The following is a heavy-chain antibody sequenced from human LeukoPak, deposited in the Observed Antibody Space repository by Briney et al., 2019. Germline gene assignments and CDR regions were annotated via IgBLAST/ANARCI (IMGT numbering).Heavy chain of an antibody. D-gene: IGHD2-2*02. CDR2: IIPIFGTA. Sequence: ASVKVSCKASGGTFSSYAISWVRQAPGQGLEWMGGIIPIFGTANYAQKFQSRVTITTDESTSTAYMELSSLRSEDTAVYYCATGYCSSTSCYTYYYYYYMDVWGKGTTVTVSS. V-gene: IGHV1-69*05. CDR1: GGTFSSYA. J-gene: IGHJ6*03. CDR3: ATGYCSSTSCYTYYYYYYMDV.